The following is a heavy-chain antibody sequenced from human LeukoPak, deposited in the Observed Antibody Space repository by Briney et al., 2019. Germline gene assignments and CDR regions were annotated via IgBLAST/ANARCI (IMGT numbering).Heavy chain of an antibody. V-gene: IGHV3-74*03. CDR2: IDRDGSGT. J-gene: IGHJ4*02. CDR3: ARVDCSGGSCYANDY. Sequence: PGGSLRLSCAASGFTFSGYWMHWVRQVPGKGLVWVSHIDRDGSGTTYADSVKGRFTISRDNSKNTLYLQMNSLRAEDTAVYYCARVDCSGGSCYANDYWGQGTLVTVSS. CDR1: GFTFSGYW. D-gene: IGHD2-15*01.